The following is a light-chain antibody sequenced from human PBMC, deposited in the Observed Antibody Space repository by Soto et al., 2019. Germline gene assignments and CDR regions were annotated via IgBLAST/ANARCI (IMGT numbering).Light chain of an antibody. Sequence: DIQMTQSPSTLSASVGDRVTITCRASQTINSWLAWYQQQPGKAPNLLIYKASSLNSGVPSRFSGSGSGTEFTLTISSLQPEDFATYYCQQYNSYLTFGQGTKLEIK. CDR1: QTINSW. V-gene: IGKV1-5*03. CDR2: KAS. CDR3: QQYNSYLT. J-gene: IGKJ2*01.